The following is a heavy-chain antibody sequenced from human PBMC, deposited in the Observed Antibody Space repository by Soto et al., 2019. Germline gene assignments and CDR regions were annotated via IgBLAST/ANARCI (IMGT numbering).Heavy chain of an antibody. J-gene: IGHJ6*03. CDR1: GDSVSSNSAA. Sequence: SQTLSLTCDIAGDSVSSNSAARNWIRQSPSRGLEWLGRTYYRSKWYNDYAVSVKRRITINPDTSKNQFSLQLNSVTPEDTAVYYCSREWLRAQNYYYYYMDVWGKGTTVTVSS. V-gene: IGHV6-1*01. CDR2: TYYRSKWYN. D-gene: IGHD5-12*01. CDR3: SREWLRAQNYYYYYMDV.